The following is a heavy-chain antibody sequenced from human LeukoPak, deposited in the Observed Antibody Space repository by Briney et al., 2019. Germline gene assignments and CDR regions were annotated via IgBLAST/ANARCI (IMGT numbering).Heavy chain of an antibody. J-gene: IGHJ4*02. V-gene: IGHV4-59*08. CDR1: GGSIGSDY. Sequence: SGTLSLTCTVSGGSIGSDYWTWIRQPPGKGLEYIGYIYYTGGTNYNPSLKSRVTMSVDTSKNQFSLKLSSVTAADTAVYFCAKYGNSGWVIDNWGQGTLVTVSS. D-gene: IGHD6-19*01. CDR2: IYYTGGT. CDR3: AKYGNSGWVIDN.